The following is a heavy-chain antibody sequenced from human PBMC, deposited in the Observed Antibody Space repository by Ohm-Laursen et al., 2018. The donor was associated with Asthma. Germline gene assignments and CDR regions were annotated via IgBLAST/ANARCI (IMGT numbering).Heavy chain of an antibody. CDR3: ARDYYDSSGYYFSPGFDP. D-gene: IGHD3-22*01. CDR1: GFTVSSNY. CDR2: ISSGSSTK. J-gene: IGHJ5*02. V-gene: IGHV3-48*01. Sequence: SLRLSCAASGFTVSSNYMSWVRQAPGKGLEWVSYISSGSSTKYYADSVKGRFTIPRDNARNSLYLQMNSLRGEDTAVYYCARDYYDSSGYYFSPGFDPWGQGTLVTVSS.